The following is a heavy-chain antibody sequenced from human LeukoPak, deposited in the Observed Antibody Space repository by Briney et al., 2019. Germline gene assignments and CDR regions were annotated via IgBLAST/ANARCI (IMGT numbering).Heavy chain of an antibody. D-gene: IGHD6-19*01. CDR1: GFTFAEYA. Sequence: GRSLTPSCAASGFTFAEYAMHWDRQAPRKVLEWVSGISWNSGIIGYADSVKGRFTISRDNAKNSLYLQMNSLRAEDTDLYYCAKDTEIAVAGTVDYWGQGTLVTVSS. CDR3: AKDTEIAVAGTVDY. CDR2: ISWNSGII. J-gene: IGHJ4*02. V-gene: IGHV3-9*01.